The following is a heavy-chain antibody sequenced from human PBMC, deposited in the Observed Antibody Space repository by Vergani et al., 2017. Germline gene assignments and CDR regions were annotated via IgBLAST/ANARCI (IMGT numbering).Heavy chain of an antibody. Sequence: QVQLVQSGAEVKKPGASVKVSCKASGYTFTGYYMHWVRQAPGQGLEWMGWINPNSGGKHYAQKFQGRVTMIRDTSISTAYMELSRLRSDDTAVYYCARGQWLPTLSFDYWGQGTLVTVSS. CDR1: GYTFTGYY. CDR2: INPNSGGK. D-gene: IGHD6-19*01. V-gene: IGHV1-2*02. CDR3: ARGQWLPTLSFDY. J-gene: IGHJ4*02.